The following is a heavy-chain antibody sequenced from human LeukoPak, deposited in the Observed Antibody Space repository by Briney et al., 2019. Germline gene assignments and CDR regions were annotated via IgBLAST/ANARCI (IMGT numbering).Heavy chain of an antibody. Sequence: SVKVSCKASGGTFSSYAISWVRQAPGQGLEWMGGIIPIFGTANYAQKFQGRVTITTDESTSTAYMELSGLRSEDTAVYYCARRRYSSGNWFDPWGQGTLVTVSS. CDR1: GGTFSSYA. J-gene: IGHJ5*02. CDR3: ARRRYSSGNWFDP. D-gene: IGHD6-19*01. CDR2: IIPIFGTA. V-gene: IGHV1-69*05.